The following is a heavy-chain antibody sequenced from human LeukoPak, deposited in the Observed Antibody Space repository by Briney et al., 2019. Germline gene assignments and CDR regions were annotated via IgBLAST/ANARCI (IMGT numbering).Heavy chain of an antibody. D-gene: IGHD1-26*01. J-gene: IGHJ4*02. CDR1: GYTFTSYG. CDR2: ISAYNGNT. V-gene: IGHV1-18*01. CDR3: ARDLYSGTTWVY. Sequence: GASVKVSCKASGYTFTSYGISWVRQAPGQGLEWMGWISAYNGNTNYAQKFQGRVTITADKSTSTAYMELSSLRSEDTAVYYCARDLYSGTTWVYWGQGTLVTVSS.